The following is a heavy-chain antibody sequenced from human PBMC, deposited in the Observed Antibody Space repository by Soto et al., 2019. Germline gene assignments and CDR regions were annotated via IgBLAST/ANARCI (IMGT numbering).Heavy chain of an antibody. V-gene: IGHV3-33*03. CDR3: ASALETGDY. J-gene: IGHJ4*02. D-gene: IGHD3-10*01. CDR1: GFTFSNYG. Sequence: QVQLVESGGGVVQPGRSLRLSCASSGFTFSNYGMHWVRQAPGKGPEWVAVIWYDGSNEQYADSVKGRFTISRDNSKNTLYLKMNSLRAEDTAAYYCASALETGDYWGQGTLVTVSS. CDR2: IWYDGSNE.